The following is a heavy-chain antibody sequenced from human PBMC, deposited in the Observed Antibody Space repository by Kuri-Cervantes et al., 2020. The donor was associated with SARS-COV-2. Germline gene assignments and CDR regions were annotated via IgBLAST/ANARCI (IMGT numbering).Heavy chain of an antibody. J-gene: IGHJ4*02. CDR3: ARADHYYDSSGYSQKTFDY. CDR1: GYTFTGYY. CDR2: INPNSGGT. D-gene: IGHD3-22*01. V-gene: IGHV1-2*04. Sequence: ASVKSCCKASGYTFTGYYIHWVRQAPGQGLKWMGWINPNSGGTNYAQKFQGWVTMTRDTSISTAYMELSRLRSDDTAVYYCARADHYYDSSGYSQKTFDYWGQGTLVTVSS.